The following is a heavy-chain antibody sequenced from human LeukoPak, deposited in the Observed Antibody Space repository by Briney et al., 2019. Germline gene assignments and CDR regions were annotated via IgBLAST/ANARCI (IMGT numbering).Heavy chain of an antibody. CDR1: GYSFPNYW. Sequence: GESLKISCKGSGYSFPNYWIGWVRPVPGKGLEWMGIIYPGDSDTRYSPSFQGQVTISADKSINTAYLQWGSLKASDTAMYFCARQSSSWYSVDFWGQGSLVTVSS. J-gene: IGHJ4*02. V-gene: IGHV5-51*01. CDR2: IYPGDSDT. D-gene: IGHD6-13*01. CDR3: ARQSSSWYSVDF.